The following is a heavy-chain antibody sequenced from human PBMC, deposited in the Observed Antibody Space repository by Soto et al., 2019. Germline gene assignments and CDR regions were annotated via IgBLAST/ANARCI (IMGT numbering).Heavy chain of an antibody. V-gene: IGHV1-69*02. CDR1: GGTFSSYT. CDR3: AYYDILTGYYNEPLAFDY. D-gene: IGHD3-9*01. CDR2: IIPILGIA. Sequence: SVKVSCKASGGTFSSYTISWVRQSPGQGLEWMGRIIPILGIANYAQKFQGRVTITADKSTSTAYMELSSLRSEDTAVYYCAYYDILTGYYNEPLAFDYWGQGTLVTVSS. J-gene: IGHJ4*02.